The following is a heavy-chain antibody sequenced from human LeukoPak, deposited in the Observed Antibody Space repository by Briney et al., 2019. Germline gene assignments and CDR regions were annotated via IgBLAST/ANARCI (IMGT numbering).Heavy chain of an antibody. Sequence: ASVKVSCKASGYTFTDYYMHWVRQAPGQGLEWMGWINPNSGDTYYAPKFQGRVTMTRDTSISTAYMELSRLRSDDTAVYYCARDGTMSTRAPGGVPDYWGQGTLVTVSS. V-gene: IGHV1-2*02. CDR1: GYTFTDYY. CDR2: INPNSGDT. D-gene: IGHD3-10*02. J-gene: IGHJ4*02. CDR3: ARDGTMSTRAPGGVPDY.